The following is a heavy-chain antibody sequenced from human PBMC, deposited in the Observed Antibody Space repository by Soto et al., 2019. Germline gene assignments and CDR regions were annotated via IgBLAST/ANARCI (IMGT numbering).Heavy chain of an antibody. D-gene: IGHD6-13*01. CDR2: ISSSSSYI. V-gene: IGHV3-21*01. CDR3: ARDRGYSSSWHRIEDYYYYYGMDV. CDR1: GFTFSSYS. J-gene: IGHJ6*02. Sequence: PGGSLRLSCAASGFTFSSYSMNWVRQAPGKGLEWVSSISSSSSYIYYADSVKGRFTISRDNAKNSLYLQMNSLRAEDTAVYYCARDRGYSSSWHRIEDYYYYYGMDVWGQGTTVTVSS.